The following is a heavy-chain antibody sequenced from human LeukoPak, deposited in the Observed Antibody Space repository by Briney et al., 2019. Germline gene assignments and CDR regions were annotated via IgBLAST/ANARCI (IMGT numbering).Heavy chain of an antibody. CDR1: GFTFSSYS. V-gene: IGHV3-21*04. J-gene: IGHJ4*02. D-gene: IGHD1-26*01. Sequence: MPGGSLRLSCAASGFTFSSYSMSWVRQAPGKGLEWVSSISSSSTYRYYAASVKGRFTISRDNAKNSLYLQMNSLRAEDTAVYYCARILVGATNFDYWGQGTLVTVSS. CDR2: ISSSSTYR. CDR3: ARILVGATNFDY.